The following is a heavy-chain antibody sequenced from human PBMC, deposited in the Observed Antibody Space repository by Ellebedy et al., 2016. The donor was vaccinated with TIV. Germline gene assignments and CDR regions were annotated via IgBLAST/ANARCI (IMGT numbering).Heavy chain of an antibody. CDR2: IYYSGST. CDR3: ARLRRGGFDFDY. D-gene: IGHD3-10*01. Sequence: SETLSLXXTVSGGSISSSSYYWGWIRQPPGKGLEWIGSIYYSGSTYYNPSLKSRVTISVDTSKNQFSLKLSSVTAADTAVYYCARLRRGGFDFDYWGQGTLVTVSS. V-gene: IGHV4-39*01. J-gene: IGHJ4*02. CDR1: GGSISSSSYY.